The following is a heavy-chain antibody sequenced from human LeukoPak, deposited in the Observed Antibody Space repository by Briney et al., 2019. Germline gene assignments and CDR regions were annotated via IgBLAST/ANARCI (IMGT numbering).Heavy chain of an antibody. CDR2: IDNDENT. V-gene: IGHV3-74*01. J-gene: IGHJ4*02. Sequence: GGSLRLSCVASGFAFSHHYMHWVRQAPGKGLVWVSRIDNDENTNYADCGKGRFTISRDNTKNPLYLQMNSVRAEDTAVYYCASWNYEYSSGWCYLDYWGQGTLVTVSS. CDR1: GFAFSHHY. D-gene: IGHD6-19*01. CDR3: ASWNYEYSSGWCYLDY.